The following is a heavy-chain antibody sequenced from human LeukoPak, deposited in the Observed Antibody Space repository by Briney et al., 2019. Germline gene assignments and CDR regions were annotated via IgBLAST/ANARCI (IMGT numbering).Heavy chain of an antibody. Sequence: SSETLSLTCTVSGGSISSGSYYWSWIRQPAGKGLEWIGRIYTSGSTNYNPSLKSRVTISVDTSKNQFSLKLSSVTAADTAVYYCARGSGDSSGTNWFDPWGQGTLVTVSS. CDR3: ARGSGDSSGTNWFDP. V-gene: IGHV4-61*02. D-gene: IGHD3-22*01. CDR1: GGSISSGSYY. J-gene: IGHJ5*02. CDR2: IYTSGST.